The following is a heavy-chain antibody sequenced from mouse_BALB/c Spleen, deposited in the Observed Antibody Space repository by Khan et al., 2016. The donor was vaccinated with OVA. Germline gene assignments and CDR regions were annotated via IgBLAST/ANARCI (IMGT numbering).Heavy chain of an antibody. CDR1: GYSFTGYY. CDR2: VNPNTGNT. V-gene: IGHV1-26*01. D-gene: IGHD2-12*01. CDR3: ARGYDFFAY. J-gene: IGHJ3*01. Sequence: VRLQQSGPDLVKPGASVKMSCKASGYSFTGYYMNWVKQSHGKSLECIGRVNPNTGNTNYNQKFKGKAILIVDTSSSTAYMELRNLTSEDSAVYYWARGYDFFAYWGQGTLVTVSA.